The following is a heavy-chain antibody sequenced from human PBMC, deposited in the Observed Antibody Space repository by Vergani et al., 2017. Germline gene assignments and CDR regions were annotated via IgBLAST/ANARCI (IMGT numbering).Heavy chain of an antibody. V-gene: IGHV4-31*03. Sequence: QVQLQESGPGLVKPSQTLSLTCTVSGGSISSGVYYWSWIRQHPGKGLEWIGYIYYSGSTYYNPSLKSRVTISVDTSKNQFSLKLSSVTAADTAVYYCARGGWNYEIGPTIYYFDDGGQGTLVTVSS. CDR1: GGSISSGVYY. J-gene: IGHJ4*02. CDR3: ARGGWNYEIGPTIYYFDD. CDR2: IYYSGST. D-gene: IGHD1-7*01.